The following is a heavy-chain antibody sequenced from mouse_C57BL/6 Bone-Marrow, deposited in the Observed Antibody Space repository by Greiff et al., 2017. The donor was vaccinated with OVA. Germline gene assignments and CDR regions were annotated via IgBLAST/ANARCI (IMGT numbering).Heavy chain of an antibody. CDR1: GYTFTSYW. CDR2: IHPSDSDT. CDR3: AMGVVARRYFDV. V-gene: IGHV1-74*01. D-gene: IGHD1-1*01. J-gene: IGHJ1*03. Sequence: QVQLKQPGAELVKPGASVKVSCKASGYTFTSYWMHWVKQRPGQGLEWIGRIHPSDSDTNYNQKFKGKATLTVDKSSSTAYMQLSSLTSEDSAVYYCAMGVVARRYFDVWGTGTTVTVSS.